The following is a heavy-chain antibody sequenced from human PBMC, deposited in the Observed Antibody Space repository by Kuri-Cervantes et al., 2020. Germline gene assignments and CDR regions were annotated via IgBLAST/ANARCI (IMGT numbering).Heavy chain of an antibody. CDR3: ARAGQFIPVAGRDAFDI. CDR1: GGTFSSYA. Sequence: SVKVSCKASGGTFSSYAISWVRQAPGQGLEWMGGIIPIFGTANYAQKFQGRVTITADESTSTAYMELSSLRSEDTAVYFCARAGQFIPVAGRDAFDIWGQGTLVTVSS. CDR2: IIPIFGTA. V-gene: IGHV1-69*13. D-gene: IGHD6-19*01. J-gene: IGHJ3*02.